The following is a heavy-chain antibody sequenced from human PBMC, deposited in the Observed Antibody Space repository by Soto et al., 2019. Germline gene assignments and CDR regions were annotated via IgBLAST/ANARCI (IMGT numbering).Heavy chain of an antibody. CDR1: GFTVSNHY. CDR3: AAQRGGGGY. CDR2: IYSGGYT. V-gene: IGHV3-53*01. D-gene: IGHD3-10*01. J-gene: IGHJ4*02. Sequence: EVQLVESGGGLIQPGGSLRLSCAVSGFTVSNHYMSWVRQAPGKGLEGVSVIYSGGYTAYGDSVKGRFTISRDNSKNTLYLKMNSLGAAAPAVFYCAAQRGGGGYWGQGTLVTVSS.